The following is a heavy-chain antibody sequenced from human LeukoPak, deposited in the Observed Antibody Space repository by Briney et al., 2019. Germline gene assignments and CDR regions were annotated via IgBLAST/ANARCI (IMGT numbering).Heavy chain of an antibody. J-gene: IGHJ4*02. Sequence: SVKVSCKASGGTFISYAISWVRQAPGQGLEWMGGIIPIFGTANYAQKFQGRVTITADKSTSTAYMELSRLRSEDTAVYYCARDVGTGYSYGFGANYWGQGTMVTVSS. CDR1: GGTFISYA. D-gene: IGHD5-18*01. CDR3: ARDVGTGYSYGFGANY. V-gene: IGHV1-69*06. CDR2: IIPIFGTA.